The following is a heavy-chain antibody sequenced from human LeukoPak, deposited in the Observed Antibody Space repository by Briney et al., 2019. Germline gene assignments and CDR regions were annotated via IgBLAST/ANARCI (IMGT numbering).Heavy chain of an antibody. CDR2: IRYDGSNK. D-gene: IGHD5-18*01. J-gene: IGHJ4*02. CDR1: GFTFSSYG. CDR3: AKDCCGYSYGSNFDD. Sequence: PGGSLRLSCAASGFTFSSYGMHWVRQAPGKGLEWVAFIRYDGSNKYYADSVKGRFTISRDNSKNTLYLQMNSLRAEDTAVYYCAKDCCGYSYGSNFDDWGQGTLVTVSS. V-gene: IGHV3-30*02.